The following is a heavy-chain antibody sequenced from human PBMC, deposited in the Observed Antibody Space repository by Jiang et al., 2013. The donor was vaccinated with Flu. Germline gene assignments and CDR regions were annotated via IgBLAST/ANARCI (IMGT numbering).Heavy chain of an antibody. CDR2: IYHSGST. Sequence: GPGLVKPSQTLSLTCAVSGGSISSGGYSWSWIRQPPGKGLEWIGYIYHSGSTYYNPSLKSRVTISVDRSKNQFSLKLSSVTAADTAVYYCARFYGDYENYFDYWGQGTLVTVSS. V-gene: IGHV4-30-2*01. CDR1: GGSISSGGYS. CDR3: ARFYGDYENYFDY. D-gene: IGHD4-17*01. J-gene: IGHJ4*02.